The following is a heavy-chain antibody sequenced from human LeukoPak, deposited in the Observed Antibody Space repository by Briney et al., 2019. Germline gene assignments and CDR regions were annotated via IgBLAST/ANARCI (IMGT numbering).Heavy chain of an antibody. CDR2: IYPGDSDT. D-gene: IGHD5-24*01. CDR3: ARPLEMATLTIGY. CDR1: GYSFTSYW. J-gene: IGHJ4*02. Sequence: GESLKTSCKGSGYSFTSYWIGWVRQMPGKGLEWMGIIYPGDSDTRYSPSFQGQVTISADKSISTAYLQWSSLKASDTAMYYCARPLEMATLTIGYWGQGTLVTVSS. V-gene: IGHV5-51*01.